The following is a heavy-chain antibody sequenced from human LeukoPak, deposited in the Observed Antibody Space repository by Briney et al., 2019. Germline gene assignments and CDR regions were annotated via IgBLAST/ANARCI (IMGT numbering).Heavy chain of an antibody. V-gene: IGHV4-4*07. D-gene: IGHD2-2*01. CDR2: IYTSGST. CDR1: GGSISSYY. J-gene: IGHJ4*02. CDR3: ARGPPVADIVVVPAAHNFDY. Sequence: SETLFLSCTVSGGSISSYYWSWIRQPAGKGLEWIGRIYTSGSTNYNPSLKSRVTMSVDTSKNQFSLKLSSVTAADTAVYYCARGPPVADIVVVPAAHNFDYWGQGTLVTVSS.